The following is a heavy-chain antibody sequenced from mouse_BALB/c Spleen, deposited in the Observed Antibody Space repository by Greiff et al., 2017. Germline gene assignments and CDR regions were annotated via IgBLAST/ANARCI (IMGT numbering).Heavy chain of an antibody. J-gene: IGHJ1*01. D-gene: IGHD1-1*01. CDR1: GFAFSSYD. Sequence: EVMLVESGGGLVKPGGSLKLSCAASGFAFSSYDMSWVRQTPEKRLEWVAYISSGGGSTYYPDTVTGRFTISRDNAKNTLYLQMSSLKSEDTAMYYCARGYGSSYWYFDVWGEGTTVTVSA. CDR2: ISSGGGST. CDR3: ARGYGSSYWYFDV. V-gene: IGHV5-12-1*01.